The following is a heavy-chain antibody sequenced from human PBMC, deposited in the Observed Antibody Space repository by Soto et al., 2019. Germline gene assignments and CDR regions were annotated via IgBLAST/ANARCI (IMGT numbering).Heavy chain of an antibody. CDR2: MNPNNGNT. D-gene: IGHD3-9*01. V-gene: IGHV1-8*01. CDR1: GYTFTSYD. Sequence: GASVKVSCKASGYTFTSYDINWVRQATGQGLEWMGWMNPNNGNTGYAQKFQGRVTMTRNTSISTAYMELSSLRSEDTAVYYCARRTFSYYDILTGYDDAFDIWGQGTMVTVSS. CDR3: ARRTFSYYDILTGYDDAFDI. J-gene: IGHJ3*02.